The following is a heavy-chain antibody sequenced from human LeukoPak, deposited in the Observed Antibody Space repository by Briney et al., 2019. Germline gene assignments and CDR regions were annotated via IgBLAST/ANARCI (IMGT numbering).Heavy chain of an antibody. CDR2: INHSGST. CDR3: ARGDREFSVLDY. Sequence: SETLSLTCAVYGGSFSGYYWSWIRQPPGKGLEWIGEINHSGSTNHNPSLKSRVTISVDTSKNQFSLKLSSVTAADTAVYYCARGDREFSVLDYWGQGTLVTVSS. D-gene: IGHD5/OR15-5a*01. CDR1: GGSFSGYY. V-gene: IGHV4-34*01. J-gene: IGHJ4*02.